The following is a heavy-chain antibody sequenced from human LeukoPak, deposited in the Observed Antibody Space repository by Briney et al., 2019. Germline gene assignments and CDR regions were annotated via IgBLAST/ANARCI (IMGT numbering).Heavy chain of an antibody. D-gene: IGHD2-15*01. V-gene: IGHV4-38-2*01. J-gene: IGHJ4*02. CDR2: IYHSGST. CDR1: GYSINSGYY. CDR3: AGLVVARSQADN. Sequence: PSETLSLTCAVSGYSINSGYYWGWIRQPPRRGLEGFGSIYHSGSTYYNPSLKSRFTISRDTAKNPFSLQLDSVTAADTAVYYFAGLVVARSQADNWGQGTLVTVSS.